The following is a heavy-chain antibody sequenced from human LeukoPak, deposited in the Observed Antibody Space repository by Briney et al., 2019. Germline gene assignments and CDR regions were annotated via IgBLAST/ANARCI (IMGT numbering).Heavy chain of an antibody. J-gene: IGHJ4*02. Sequence: GGSLRLSCVASGFTFSNFWMHWVRQAPGKGLVWVSRINSDGSSTNYADSVKGRFTISRDNAKNTLYLQMSSLRAEDTAVYYCAKDPTQGWLQSAYYFDYWGQGTLVTVSS. CDR3: AKDPTQGWLQSAYYFDY. CDR2: INSDGSST. D-gene: IGHD5-24*01. V-gene: IGHV3-74*01. CDR1: GFTFSNFW.